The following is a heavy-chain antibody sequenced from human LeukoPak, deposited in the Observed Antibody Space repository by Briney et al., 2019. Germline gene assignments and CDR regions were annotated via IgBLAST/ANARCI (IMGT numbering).Heavy chain of an antibody. Sequence: PSETLSLTCTVSGGSGSSGSWSWIRQPPGQGLEWIGYISYSGSTSYNPSLKSRVTISVDPSKSQLSLKLRSVTAADTAVYYCARRTRSFSYIYGDAYYYYYMDVWGKGTTVIVS. V-gene: IGHV4-59*02. CDR2: ISYSGST. CDR3: ARRTRSFSYIYGDAYYYYYMDV. CDR1: GGSGSSGS. D-gene: IGHD5-18*01. J-gene: IGHJ6*03.